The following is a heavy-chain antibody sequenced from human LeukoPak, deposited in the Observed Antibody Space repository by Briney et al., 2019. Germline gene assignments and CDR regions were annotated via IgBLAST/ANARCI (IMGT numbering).Heavy chain of an antibody. D-gene: IGHD4-17*01. J-gene: IGHJ4*02. CDR2: IYYSGST. CDR3: ARDSYGDLNY. Sequence: SETLSLTCTVSGDSVSSGSYYWSWIRQPPGKGLEWIGYIYYSGSTNYNPSLKSRVTISVDTSKNQFSLKLSSVTAADTAVYYCARDSYGDLNYWGQGTLVTVSS. CDR1: GDSVSSGSYY. V-gene: IGHV4-61*01.